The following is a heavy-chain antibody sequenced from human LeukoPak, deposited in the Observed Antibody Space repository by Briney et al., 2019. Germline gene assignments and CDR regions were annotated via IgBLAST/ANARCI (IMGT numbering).Heavy chain of an antibody. CDR3: ARRAYLDY. J-gene: IGHJ4*02. CDR2: IDHSGNP. Sequence: SDTLSLTCAIYGGSFNVYYWTWIRQPPGKGLEWIGEIDHSGNPNCNPSLMSRVTISRDTSKNQFSLKLSSVTAADTGVYYCARRAYLDYWGQGTPVTVSS. V-gene: IGHV4-34*01. CDR1: GGSFNVYY.